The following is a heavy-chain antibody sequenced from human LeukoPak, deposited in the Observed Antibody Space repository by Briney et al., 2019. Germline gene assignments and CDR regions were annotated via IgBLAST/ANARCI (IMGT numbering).Heavy chain of an antibody. J-gene: IGHJ4*02. CDR3: ARDGHYDSSGYRYFDY. D-gene: IGHD3-22*01. Sequence: SETLSLTCTVSGGSISSYYWSWIRQPPGKGLEWIGYIYNSGSTNYNPSLKSRVTISVDTSKNQFSLKLSSVTAADTAVYYCARDGHYDSSGYRYFDYWGPGTLVTVSS. CDR2: IYNSGST. V-gene: IGHV4-4*08. CDR1: GGSISSYY.